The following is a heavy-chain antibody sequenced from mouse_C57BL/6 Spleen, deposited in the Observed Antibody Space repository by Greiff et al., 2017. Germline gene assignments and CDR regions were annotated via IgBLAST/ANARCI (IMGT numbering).Heavy chain of an antibody. CDR3: TRDRAGYYGDWFAY. CDR1: GFTFSSYA. V-gene: IGHV5-9-1*02. Sequence: EVMLVESGEGLVKPGGSLKLSCAASGFTFSSYAMSWVRQTPEKRLEWVAYISSGGDYIYYADTVKGRFTISRDNARNTLYLQMSSLKSEDTAMYYCTRDRAGYYGDWFAYWGQGTLVTVSA. J-gene: IGHJ3*01. D-gene: IGHD2-3*01. CDR2: ISSGGDYI.